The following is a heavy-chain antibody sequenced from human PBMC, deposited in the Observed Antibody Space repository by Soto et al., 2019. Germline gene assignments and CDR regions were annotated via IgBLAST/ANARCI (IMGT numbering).Heavy chain of an antibody. CDR3: ARVRGYYGSGSYYPYYDYYGMDV. V-gene: IGHV1-69*06. CDR2: IIPLLGTA. J-gene: IGHJ6*02. D-gene: IGHD3-10*01. Sequence: SVKVSCKASGGTFSSYAISWVRQAPGQGLEWMGGIIPLLGTANYAQKFQGRVRITADKSTSTAYMELSSLRSEDTAVYYCARVRGYYGSGSYYPYYDYYGMDVWGQGTTVTVSS. CDR1: GGTFSSYA.